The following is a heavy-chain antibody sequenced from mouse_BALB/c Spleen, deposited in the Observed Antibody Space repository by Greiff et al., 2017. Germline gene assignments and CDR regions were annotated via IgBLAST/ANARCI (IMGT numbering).Heavy chain of an antibody. CDR3: AGSSYEGVWFS. Sequence: EVQVVESGGGLVQPGGSRKLSCAASGFTFSSFGMHWVRQAPEKGLEWVAYISSGSSTIYYADTVKGRFTISRDNPKNTLFLQMTSLRSEDTAMYYCAGSSYEGVWFSWGQGTSVTVSS. J-gene: IGHJ4*01. V-gene: IGHV5-17*02. CDR1: GFTFSSFG. D-gene: IGHD1-1*01. CDR2: ISSGSSTI.